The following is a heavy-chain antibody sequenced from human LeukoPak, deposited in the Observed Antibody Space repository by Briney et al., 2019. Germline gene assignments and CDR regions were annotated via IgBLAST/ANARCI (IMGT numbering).Heavy chain of an antibody. J-gene: IGHJ3*02. CDR2: INHSGST. CDR3: AREGGSYPHDAFDI. CDR1: GGSFSGYY. V-gene: IGHV4-34*01. D-gene: IGHD1-26*01. Sequence: SETLSLTCAVYGGSFSGYYWSWIRQPPGKGLEWIGEINHSGSTNYNPSLKSRVTISVDTSKNQFSLKLSSVTAADTAVYYCAREGGSYPHDAFDIWGQGTMVTVSS.